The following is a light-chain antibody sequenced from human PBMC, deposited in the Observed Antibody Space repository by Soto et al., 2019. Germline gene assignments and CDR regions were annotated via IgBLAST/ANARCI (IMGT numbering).Light chain of an antibody. J-gene: IGLJ2*01. CDR2: DVS. CDR1: SSDVGGYNY. Sequence: QSALTQPASVSGSPGHSITISCTGTSSDVGGYNYVSWYQQHPGKAPKLMIYDVSNRPSGVSNRFSGSKSGNTASLTISGLQAEDEADYYCSSYTSSSTLVFGGGTKLNVL. CDR3: SSYTSSSTLV. V-gene: IGLV2-14*01.